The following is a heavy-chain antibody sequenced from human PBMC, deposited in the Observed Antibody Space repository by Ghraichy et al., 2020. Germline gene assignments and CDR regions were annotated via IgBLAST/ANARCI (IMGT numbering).Heavy chain of an antibody. CDR3: ARGRDHGFDI. V-gene: IGHV6-1*01. J-gene: IGHJ3*02. Sequence: SQTLSLTCAIFGDSVSNYNVAWNWIRQSPSRGLEWLGRTYRMASQYAESVKSRMTISPDTSKNQFSLQLNSVTPEDTALYYCARGRDHGFDIWGQGTMVTVSS. CDR1: GDSVSNYNVA. CDR2: TYRMAS.